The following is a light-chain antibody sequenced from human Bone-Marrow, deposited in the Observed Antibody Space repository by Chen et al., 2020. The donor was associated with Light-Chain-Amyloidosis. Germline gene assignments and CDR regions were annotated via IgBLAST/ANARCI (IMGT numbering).Light chain of an antibody. J-gene: IGLJ3*02. Sequence: SYVLTQPSSVSVAPVQTATIACGGNNIGSTSVHWYQQTPGQAPLLVVYDDSDRPAGIPERLSGSNSGNTATLTISRVEAGDEADYYCQVWDRSSDRPVFGGGTKLTGL. V-gene: IGLV3-21*02. CDR1: NIGSTS. CDR3: QVWDRSSDRPV. CDR2: DDS.